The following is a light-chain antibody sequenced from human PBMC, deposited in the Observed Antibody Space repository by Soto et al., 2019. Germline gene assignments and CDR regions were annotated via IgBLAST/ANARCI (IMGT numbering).Light chain of an antibody. CDR1: QSVSRNY. Sequence: LTKSLGTLSLCPGGRDTLSCGAIQSVSRNYVAWYQQKPGQAPRLLIYDTSNRATGIPARFSGSGSETDFTLTISSLEPEDFAVYYCQQRYGWPPITFGQGTRLEIK. V-gene: IGKV3-11*01. CDR2: DTS. J-gene: IGKJ5*01. CDR3: QQRYGWPPIT.